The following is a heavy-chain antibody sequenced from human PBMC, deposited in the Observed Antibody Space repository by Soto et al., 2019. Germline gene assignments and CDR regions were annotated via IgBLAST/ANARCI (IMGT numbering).Heavy chain of an antibody. V-gene: IGHV3-66*01. CDR3: TNSGWSFDY. D-gene: IGHD6-19*01. CDR1: GFTVSTNY. J-gene: IGHJ4*02. CDR2: IYSGGST. Sequence: EVQLVESGGGSVQPGGSLRLSCAASGFTVSTNYMSWVRQAPGKGLERVSVIYSGGSTYYADSVKGRFTISRDNSNNTLYLQMNSLRAEDTAVYYCTNSGWSFDYWGQGTLVTVSS.